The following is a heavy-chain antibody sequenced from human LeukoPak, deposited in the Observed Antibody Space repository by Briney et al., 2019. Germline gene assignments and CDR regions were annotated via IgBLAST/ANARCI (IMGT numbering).Heavy chain of an antibody. CDR1: GFTFRSYG. CDR2: IRYDGSNK. J-gene: IGHJ4*02. D-gene: IGHD6-19*01. V-gene: IGHV3-30*02. CDR3: AKDRVAVAGRGYYFDY. Sequence: GGSLRLSCAASGFTFRSYGMSWVRQAPGKGLEWVVFIRYDGSNKYYADSVKGRFTISRDNSKNTLYLQMNSLRAEDTAVYYCAKDRVAVAGRGYYFDYWGQGTLVTVSS.